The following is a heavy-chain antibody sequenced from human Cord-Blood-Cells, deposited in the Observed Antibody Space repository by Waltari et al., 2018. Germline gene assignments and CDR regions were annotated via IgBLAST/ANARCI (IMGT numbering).Heavy chain of an antibody. J-gene: IGHJ4*02. Sequence: QVQLVESGGGVVQPGRSLRLSCAASGFTFSSYGMHWVRQAPGKGLAGVAVIWDDGSNKYYEDSVKGRFTISRDNSKNTLYLQINSVGAEDTAVYYCARDPTSYNYYDSSGYFDYWGQGTLVTVSS. CDR1: GFTFSSYG. CDR2: IWDDGSNK. V-gene: IGHV3-33*01. CDR3: ARDPTSYNYYDSSGYFDY. D-gene: IGHD3-22*01.